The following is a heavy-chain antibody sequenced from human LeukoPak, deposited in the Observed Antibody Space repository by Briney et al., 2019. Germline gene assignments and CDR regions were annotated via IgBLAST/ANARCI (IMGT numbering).Heavy chain of an antibody. CDR3: ARGYDSSGYASDY. V-gene: IGHV4-4*09. CDR1: GGSISSYY. CDR2: IYPRGST. D-gene: IGHD3-22*01. J-gene: IGHJ4*02. Sequence: PSETLSLTCTVSGGSISSYYWSWIRQPPGKGLEWIGYIYPRGSTYYNPSLKSRVTMSLDRSANQFSLNLSSVTAADTAVYYCARGYDSSGYASDYWGQGTLVTVSS.